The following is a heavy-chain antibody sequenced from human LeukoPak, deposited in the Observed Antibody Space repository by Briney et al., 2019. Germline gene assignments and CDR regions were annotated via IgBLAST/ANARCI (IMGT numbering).Heavy chain of an antibody. D-gene: IGHD5-18*01. CDR2: IYYSGST. CDR3: ARDGGRGYSYGSDTFHI. Sequence: SETLSLTCTVSGGSISSYYWSWIRQPPGKGLEWIGYIYYSGSTNYNPSLKSRVTISVDTSKNQFSLKLSSVTAADMAVYYCARDGGRGYSYGSDTFHIWGQGSMVTVSS. J-gene: IGHJ3*02. V-gene: IGHV4-59*01. CDR1: GGSISSYY.